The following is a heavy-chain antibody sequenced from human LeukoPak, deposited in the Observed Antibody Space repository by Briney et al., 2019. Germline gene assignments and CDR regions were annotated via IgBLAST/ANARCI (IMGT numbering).Heavy chain of an antibody. J-gene: IGHJ4*02. CDR3: ARVGLVGATFCPDFDY. V-gene: IGHV4-39*01. Sequence: PSETLSLTCTVSGGSISSSSYYWGWIRQPPGKGLEWIGSIYYSGSTYYNPSLKSRVTISVDTSKNQFSLKLSSVTAADTAVYYCARVGLVGATFCPDFDYWGQGTLVTVSS. CDR1: GGSISSSSYY. CDR2: IYYSGST. D-gene: IGHD1-26*01.